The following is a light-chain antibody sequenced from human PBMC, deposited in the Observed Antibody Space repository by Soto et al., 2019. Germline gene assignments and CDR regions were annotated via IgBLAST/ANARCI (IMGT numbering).Light chain of an antibody. Sequence: QSALTQPASVSGSPGQSITLSCTGTSSDVGGYNYVYWYQQHPGKAPKLMIYDVSNRPSGVSNRFSGSKSGNTASQTISGLQAEDAADYYCRSYTSSSTLVFGGGTKLTVL. CDR3: RSYTSSSTLV. V-gene: IGLV2-14*01. CDR1: SSDVGGYNY. J-gene: IGLJ2*01. CDR2: DVS.